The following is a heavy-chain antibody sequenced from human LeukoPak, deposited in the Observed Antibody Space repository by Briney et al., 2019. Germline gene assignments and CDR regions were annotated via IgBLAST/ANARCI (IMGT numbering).Heavy chain of an antibody. CDR2: ISGYTGNT. D-gene: IGHD6-13*01. J-gene: IGHJ4*02. CDR1: GYSFTSYG. V-gene: IGHV1-18*01. Sequence: GASVKVSCKTSGYSFTSYGVNWVRQAPGQGLECLGWISGYTGNTDYAQKVQGRVTMTTDTSTTTAYMELRSLRSDDTAVYYCARAPRVASTGRFDYWGQGTLVTVSS. CDR3: ARAPRVASTGRFDY.